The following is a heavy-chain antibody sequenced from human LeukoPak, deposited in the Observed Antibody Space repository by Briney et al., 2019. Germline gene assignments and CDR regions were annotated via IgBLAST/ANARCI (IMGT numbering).Heavy chain of an antibody. D-gene: IGHD1-14*01. V-gene: IGHV1-69*02. Sequence: SVKVSCKASGGTFSSYTISWVRQAPGQGLEWMGRIIPILGIANYAQKFQGRVTITADKSTSTAYMELSSLRTEDTAVYYCARVSLSGSYYYMDVWGKGTTVTVSS. CDR1: GGTFSSYT. J-gene: IGHJ6*03. CDR2: IIPILGIA. CDR3: ARVSLSGSYYYMDV.